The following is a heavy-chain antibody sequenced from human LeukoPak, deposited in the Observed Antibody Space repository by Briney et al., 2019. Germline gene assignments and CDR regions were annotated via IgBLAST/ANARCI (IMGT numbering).Heavy chain of an antibody. CDR3: ARQYYDFWSGFYTADFYFDY. CDR2: ISSGSRYI. CDR1: GFTFSDFG. J-gene: IGHJ4*02. V-gene: IGHV3-21*01. Sequence: PGGSLRLSCAASGFTFSDFGMNWVRQAPGKGLEWVSSISSGSRYIYYADSVKGRFTISRDNAKNSLYPQMNSLRAEDSAVYYCARQYYDFWSGFYTADFYFDYWGQGSLVTVSS. D-gene: IGHD3-3*01.